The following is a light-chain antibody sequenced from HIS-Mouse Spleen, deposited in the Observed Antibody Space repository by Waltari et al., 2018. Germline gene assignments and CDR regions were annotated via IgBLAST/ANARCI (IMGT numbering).Light chain of an antibody. Sequence: QSALTQPASVSGSPGQSITISCTGTSSDVGGYNYVSWYQPHPGKAPKLMIYDGSNRPSGVSNRFAGSTSGNTASLTISGRQAEDEADYYCSSYTSSSTWVFGGGTKLTVL. CDR1: SSDVGGYNY. CDR2: DGS. CDR3: SSYTSSSTWV. V-gene: IGLV2-14*03. J-gene: IGLJ3*02.